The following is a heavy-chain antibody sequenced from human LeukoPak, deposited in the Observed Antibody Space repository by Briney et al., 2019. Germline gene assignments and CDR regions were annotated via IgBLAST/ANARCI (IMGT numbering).Heavy chain of an antibody. D-gene: IGHD6-19*01. CDR2: ITSPVGHI. V-gene: IGHV3-21*01. CDR1: GFTFSTYS. J-gene: IGHJ4*02. Sequence: GGSLRLFCAASGFTFSTYSMNWVRQAPGKGLEWVSSITSPVGHIYYADSLKGRITISRDNARSSLYLQTNSLRVEDTAVYYCATDGRSSGWYGFDYWGQGTLVTVSS. CDR3: ATDGRSSGWYGFDY.